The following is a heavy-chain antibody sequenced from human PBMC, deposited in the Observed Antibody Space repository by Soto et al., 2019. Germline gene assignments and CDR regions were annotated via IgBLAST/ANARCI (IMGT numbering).Heavy chain of an antibody. CDR3: ARDIPIIVDRYYYYGMDV. CDR2: IYTSGST. D-gene: IGHD5-12*01. CDR1: GGSISSYY. J-gene: IGHJ6*02. V-gene: IGHV4-4*07. Sequence: QVQLQESGPGLVKPSETLSLTCTFSGGSISSYYWSWIRQPAGKGLEWIGRIYTSGSTNYNPSLKSQVTMSVDTSKNQFSLKLSSVTAADTAVYYCARDIPIIVDRYYYYGMDVWGQGTTVTVS.